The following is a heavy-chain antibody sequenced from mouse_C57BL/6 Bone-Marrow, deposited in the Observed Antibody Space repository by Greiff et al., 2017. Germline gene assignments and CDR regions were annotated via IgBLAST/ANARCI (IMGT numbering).Heavy chain of an antibody. J-gene: IGHJ2*01. CDR3: TRSFITTVVAFDD. CDR2: IDPETGGT. Sequence: LQESGAELVRPGASVPLSCKASGYTFTDYEMHLVQHTPVHGLAWIGAIDPETGGTAYNQTFTGKAILTADKSSSTAYMELRSLTSEDSAVYYCTRSFITTVVAFDDWGKGTTLTVSS. CDR1: GYTFTDYE. D-gene: IGHD1-1*01. V-gene: IGHV1-15*01.